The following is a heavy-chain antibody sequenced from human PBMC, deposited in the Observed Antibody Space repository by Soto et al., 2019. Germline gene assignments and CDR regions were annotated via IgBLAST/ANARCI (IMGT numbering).Heavy chain of an antibody. CDR1: GGSFSGYY. CDR2: INHSGST. J-gene: IGHJ6*03. D-gene: IGHD2-8*01. Sequence: SETLSLTCAVYGGSFSGYYWSWIRQPPGKGLEWIGEINHSGSTNYNPSLKSRVTISVDTSKNQFSLKLSSVTAADTAVYYCARGRRTKNKIGYCTNGVCPYYYYYYMDVWGKGTTVTVSS. V-gene: IGHV4-34*01. CDR3: ARGRRTKNKIGYCTNGVCPYYYYYYMDV.